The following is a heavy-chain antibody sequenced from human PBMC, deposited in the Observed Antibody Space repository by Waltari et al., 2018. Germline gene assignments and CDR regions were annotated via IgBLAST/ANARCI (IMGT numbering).Heavy chain of an antibody. D-gene: IGHD3-22*01. V-gene: IGHV3-74*01. Sequence: EEQLVESGGGLAQPGESLRLSCAASGFTFSRYWMDWVRQAPGKGLVWVSRMNRDGSSRTYADSVKGRFTISRDNAKNTLYVQMNRLRAEDTAVYYCARVATKTYSSPVPGRPYYYGMDVWGQGTTVTVSS. CDR1: GFTFSRYW. CDR3: ARVATKTYSSPVPGRPYYYGMDV. CDR2: MNRDGSSR. J-gene: IGHJ6*02.